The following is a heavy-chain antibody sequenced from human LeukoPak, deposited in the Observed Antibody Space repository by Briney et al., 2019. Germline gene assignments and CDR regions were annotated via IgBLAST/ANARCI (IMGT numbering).Heavy chain of an antibody. V-gene: IGHV3-23*01. CDR1: GFTFSTYT. J-gene: IGHJ5*02. D-gene: IGHD3-10*01. CDR3: ARDIRGSGNYGWFDP. CDR2: ISDSGGTT. Sequence: VRSLRLSCVAPGFTFSTYTMSWVRQAPGKGLHWVAAISDSGGTTYYVDSVRGRFTISRDNSKNTLYLQMNSLRAEDTAIYSCARDIRGSGNYGWFDPWGQGTLVTVSS.